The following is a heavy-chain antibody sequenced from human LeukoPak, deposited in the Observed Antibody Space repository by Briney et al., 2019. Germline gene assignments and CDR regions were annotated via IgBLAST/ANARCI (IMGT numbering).Heavy chain of an antibody. CDR3: ARGGVDYYGSGTYYLMYYFDY. CDR1: GFTFSNAW. CDR2: ISGSGGST. Sequence: SGGSLRLSCAASGFTFSNAWMSWVRQAPGKGLEWVSAISGSGGSTYYADSVKGRFTISRDNSKNTLYLQMNSLRAEDTAVYSCARGGVDYYGSGTYYLMYYFDYWGQGTLVTVSS. J-gene: IGHJ4*02. D-gene: IGHD3-10*01. V-gene: IGHV3-23*01.